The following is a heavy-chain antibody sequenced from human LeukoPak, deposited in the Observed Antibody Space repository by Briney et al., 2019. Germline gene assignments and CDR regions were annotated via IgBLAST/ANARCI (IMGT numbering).Heavy chain of an antibody. CDR1: GGSISSSSYS. CDR3: ARHPPLDFWSGSFDY. D-gene: IGHD3-3*01. J-gene: IGHJ4*02. CDR2: IYYSGST. V-gene: IGHV4-39*01. Sequence: SETLSLTCTVSGGSISSSSYSWGWIRQPPGKGLEWIGSIYYSGSTYYNPSLKSRVTISVDTSKNQFSLKLSSVTAADTAVYYCARHPPLDFWSGSFDYWGQGTLVTVSS.